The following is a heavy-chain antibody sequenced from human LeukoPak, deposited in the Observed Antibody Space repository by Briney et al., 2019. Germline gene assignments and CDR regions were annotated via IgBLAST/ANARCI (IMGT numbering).Heavy chain of an antibody. CDR3: ARLHYADY. D-gene: IGHD4-17*01. CDR2: IYPGDSAN. CDR1: GYSFTNNW. Sequence: GEFLRTCWKGSGYSFTNNWIGWVRPLPGKGLEWIGIIYPGDSANSDSTFLQGQVIISAAKSISTAYLQWGSLKASDTAIYYCARLHYADYWGQGTLVTVSS. V-gene: IGHV5-51*01. J-gene: IGHJ4*02.